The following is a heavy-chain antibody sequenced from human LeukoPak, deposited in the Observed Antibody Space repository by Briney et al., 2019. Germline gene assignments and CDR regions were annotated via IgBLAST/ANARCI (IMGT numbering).Heavy chain of an antibody. V-gene: IGHV1-3*01. Sequence: ASVDVSCKASGYTFTSYAMHWVRQAPGQRLEWMGWINAGNGNTRYSQKFQGRVTMTRDTSASTAYMELSSLRSEDTAVYYCARAVAVAVTGDYWGQGTLVTVSS. CDR1: GYTFTSYA. D-gene: IGHD6-19*01. J-gene: IGHJ4*02. CDR2: INAGNGNT. CDR3: ARAVAVAVTGDY.